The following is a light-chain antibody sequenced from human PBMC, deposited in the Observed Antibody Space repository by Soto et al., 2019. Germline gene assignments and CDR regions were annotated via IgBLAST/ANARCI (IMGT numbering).Light chain of an antibody. CDR2: DAS. V-gene: IGKV3-11*01. J-gene: IGKJ5*01. Sequence: EIVLTQSPCTLSLSPGDRATLSCTASQSVNTYISWFQHKPGQAPRLLIYDASNRATGIPARFSGRGSGTDFTLTISSLEPEDSAVYYCHQSSHDVTFGQGTRLEI. CDR3: HQSSHDVT. CDR1: QSVNTY.